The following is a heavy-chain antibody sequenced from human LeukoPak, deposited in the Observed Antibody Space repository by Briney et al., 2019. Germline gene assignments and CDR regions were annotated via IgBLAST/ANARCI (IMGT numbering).Heavy chain of an antibody. CDR3: ARDHNWHISYNYYYGMDV. CDR1: GFTFSSYA. V-gene: IGHV3-23*01. J-gene: IGHJ6*02. D-gene: IGHD2-21*01. CDR2: ISGSGGST. Sequence: PGGSLRLSCAASGFTFSSYAMSWVRQAPGKGLEWVSAISGSGGSTYYADSVKGRFTISRDNSKNTLYLQMNSLRAEGTAVYYCARDHNWHISYNYYYGMDVWGQGTTVTVSS.